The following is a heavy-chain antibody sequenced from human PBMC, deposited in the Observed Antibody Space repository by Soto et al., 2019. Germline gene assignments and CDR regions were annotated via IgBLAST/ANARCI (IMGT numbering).Heavy chain of an antibody. CDR2: ISGSGGST. V-gene: IGHV3-23*01. CDR1: GFTFSSYA. Sequence: HLGGSLRLSCAASGFTFSSYAMSWVRQAPGKGLEWVSAISGSGGSTYYADSVKGRFTISRDNSKNTLYLQMNSLRAEDTAVYYCARVTGYSSSWYNPFDYWGQGTPVTVSS. J-gene: IGHJ4*02. CDR3: ARVTGYSSSWYNPFDY. D-gene: IGHD6-13*01.